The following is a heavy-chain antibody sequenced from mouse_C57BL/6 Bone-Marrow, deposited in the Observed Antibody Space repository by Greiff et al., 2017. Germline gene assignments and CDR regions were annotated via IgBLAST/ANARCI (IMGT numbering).Heavy chain of an antibody. V-gene: IGHV1-64*01. Sequence: QVQLQQPGAELVKPGASVKLSCKASGYTFTSYWMHWVKQRPGQGLEWIGMIHPNSGSTNYNEKFKSKATLTVDKSSSTAYMQLSSLTSEDSAVYYGTRIHYSCLYDMGCRGHRTSVTAS. CDR2: IHPNSGST. CDR3: TRIHYSCLYDMGC. CDR1: GYTFTSYW. J-gene: IGHJ4*01. D-gene: IGHD2-12*01.